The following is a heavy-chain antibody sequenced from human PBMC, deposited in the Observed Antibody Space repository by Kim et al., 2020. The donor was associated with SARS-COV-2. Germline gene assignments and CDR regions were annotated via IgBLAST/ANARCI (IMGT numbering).Heavy chain of an antibody. CDR1: GGSISSSSYY. J-gene: IGHJ5*02. D-gene: IGHD3-3*01. CDR2: IYYSGST. V-gene: IGHV4-39*01. CDR3: ARRPRNNYDFWSGYYTGIWFDP. Sequence: SETLSLTCTVSGGSISSSSYYWGWIRQPPGKGLEWIGSIYYSGSTYYNPSLKSRVTISVDTSKNQFSLKLSSVTAADTAVYYCARRPRNNYDFWSGYYTGIWFDPWGQGTLVTVSS.